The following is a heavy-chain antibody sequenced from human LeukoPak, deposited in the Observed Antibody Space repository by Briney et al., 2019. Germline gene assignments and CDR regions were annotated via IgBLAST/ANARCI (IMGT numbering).Heavy chain of an antibody. CDR2: INPNSGGT. CDR1: GYTFTGYY. CDR3: ARDLKYDYVWGKYGFDY. D-gene: IGHD3-16*01. J-gene: IGHJ4*02. V-gene: IGHV1-2*02. Sequence: ASVKVSCKASGYTFTGYYMHWVRQAPGQGLEWMGWINPNSGGTNYAQKFQGRVTMTRDTSISTAYMELSRPRSDDTAVYYCARDLKYDYVWGKYGFDYWGQGTLVTVSS.